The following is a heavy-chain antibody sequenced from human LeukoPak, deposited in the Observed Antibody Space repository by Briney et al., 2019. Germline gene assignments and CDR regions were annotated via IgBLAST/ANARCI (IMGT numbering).Heavy chain of an antibody. Sequence: SVKVSCKASGGTFSSYATSWVRQAPGQGLEWMGGIIPIFGTANYAQKFQGRVTITTDESTSTAYMELSSLRSEDTAVYYCARDQVAATGFDYWGQGTLVTVSS. J-gene: IGHJ4*02. CDR2: IIPIFGTA. V-gene: IGHV1-69*05. D-gene: IGHD1-26*01. CDR1: GGTFSSYA. CDR3: ARDQVAATGFDY.